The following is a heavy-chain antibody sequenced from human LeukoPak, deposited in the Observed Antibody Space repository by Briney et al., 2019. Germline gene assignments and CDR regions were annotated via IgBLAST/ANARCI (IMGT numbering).Heavy chain of an antibody. D-gene: IGHD6-19*01. CDR1: GFTFSSYA. CDR3: AKDGPSPAGIAVADLYYYYGMDV. CDR2: ISGSGGSS. Sequence: PGGSLRLSCAASGFTFSSYAMSRVRQAPGKGLEWVSAISGSGGSSYYADSVKGRFTISRDNSKNTLYLQMNSLRAEDTAVYYCAKDGPSPAGIAVADLYYYYGMDVWGQGTTVTVSS. J-gene: IGHJ6*02. V-gene: IGHV3-23*01.